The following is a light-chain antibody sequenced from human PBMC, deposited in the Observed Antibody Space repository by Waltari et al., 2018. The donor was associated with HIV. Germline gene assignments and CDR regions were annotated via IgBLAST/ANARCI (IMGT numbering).Light chain of an antibody. CDR2: EVS. Sequence: QSALTQPASVSGSPGQSITISCTGTSSDIGGYDSVSWYQQHPGKVPKLMIYEVSNRPSGVSNRFSGSKSGSTASLTISGLQAEDEADYYCLSYTTSGTPYVFGTGTKVTVV. CDR3: LSYTTSGTPYV. V-gene: IGLV2-14*01. CDR1: SSDIGGYDS. J-gene: IGLJ1*01.